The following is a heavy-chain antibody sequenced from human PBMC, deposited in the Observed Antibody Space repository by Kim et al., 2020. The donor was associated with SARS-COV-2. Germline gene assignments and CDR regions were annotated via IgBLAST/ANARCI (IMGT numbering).Heavy chain of an antibody. J-gene: IGHJ4*02. D-gene: IGHD3-22*01. CDR3: ARDRVGDSSGFFDY. V-gene: IGHV4-39*06. Sequence: NPSLKSRVTISVDTSKNQFTLKLRSVTAADTAVYYCARDRVGDSSGFFDYWGQGTLVTVSS.